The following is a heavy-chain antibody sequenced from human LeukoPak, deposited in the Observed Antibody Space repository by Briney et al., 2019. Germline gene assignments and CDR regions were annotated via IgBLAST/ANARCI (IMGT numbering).Heavy chain of an antibody. J-gene: IGHJ4*02. Sequence: GGSLRLSCAASGFTFSSYGMSWVRLAPGKGLEWVSAISGSGGSTYYADSVKGRFTISRDNAKNSLYLQMNSLRAEDTAVYYCASSSGDYWGQGTLVTVS. CDR1: GFTFSSYG. CDR3: ASSSGDY. CDR2: ISGSGGST. V-gene: IGHV3-23*01. D-gene: IGHD6-13*01.